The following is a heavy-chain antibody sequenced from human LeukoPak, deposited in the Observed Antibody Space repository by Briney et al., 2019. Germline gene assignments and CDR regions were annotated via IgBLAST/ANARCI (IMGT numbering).Heavy chain of an antibody. CDR1: GFSVSSNY. V-gene: IGHV3-53*01. D-gene: IGHD1/OR15-1a*01. CDR3: ARGGVQQSAFDI. J-gene: IGHJ3*02. Sequence: GVSLRLSCAASGFSVSSNYMSWVRQAPGKGLEWVSVIYSGGSTYYADSVKGRFTISRDNSKNTLYLQINGLRAEDTAVYYCARGGVQQSAFDIWGQGTMVTVSS. CDR2: IYSGGST.